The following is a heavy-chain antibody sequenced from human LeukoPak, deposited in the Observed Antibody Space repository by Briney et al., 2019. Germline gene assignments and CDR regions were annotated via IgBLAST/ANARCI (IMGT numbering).Heavy chain of an antibody. V-gene: IGHV3-30*02. J-gene: IGHJ4*02. Sequence: GGSLRLSCAASGFTFSSYGMHWVRQAPGKGLEWVAVIWYDGSNKYYADSVKGRFTISRDNSKNTLYPQMNSLRAEDTAVYYCAKDLGVTMIRGVIDYWGQGTLVTVSS. CDR2: IWYDGSNK. CDR3: AKDLGVTMIRGVIDY. D-gene: IGHD3-10*01. CDR1: GFTFSSYG.